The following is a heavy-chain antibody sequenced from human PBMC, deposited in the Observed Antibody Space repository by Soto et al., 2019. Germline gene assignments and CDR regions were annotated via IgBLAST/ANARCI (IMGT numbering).Heavy chain of an antibody. Sequence: GGSLRLSCAASGFTFSSYGMQWVRQAPGKGLEWVAVIWYDGSNKYYADSVKGRFTISRDNSKNTLYLQMNSLRAEDTAVYYYASGGTYYYYYGMDVWGKGTTGTVSS. CDR1: GFTFSSYG. CDR3: ASGGTYYYYYGMDV. J-gene: IGHJ6*04. CDR2: IWYDGSNK. D-gene: IGHD1-26*01. V-gene: IGHV3-33*01.